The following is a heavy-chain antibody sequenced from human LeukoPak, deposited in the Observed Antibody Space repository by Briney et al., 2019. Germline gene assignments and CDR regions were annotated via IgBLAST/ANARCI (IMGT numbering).Heavy chain of an antibody. CDR3: ARGGGNFYYYYYYMDV. CDR2: ISAYNGNT. D-gene: IGHD4-23*01. V-gene: IGHV1-18*01. Sequence: ASVKVSCKASGHTFTNYGITWVRQAPGQGLEWMGWISAYNGNTNYAQKFQGRVTITRNISISTAYMELSSLRSEDTAVYYCARGGGNFYYYYYYMDVWGKGTTVTVSS. J-gene: IGHJ6*03. CDR1: GHTFTNYG.